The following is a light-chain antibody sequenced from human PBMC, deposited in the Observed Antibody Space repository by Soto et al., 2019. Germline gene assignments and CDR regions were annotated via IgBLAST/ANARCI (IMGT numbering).Light chain of an antibody. J-gene: IGKJ5*01. CDR3: QQYGNSPPGT. Sequence: EIVMTQSPATLSVSPGERATLSCRASQSVGNSHVAWYQQRRGLPPRLLIYGASHRATGIPDRFSGSWSGADFTLTISRLEPEDFAVYFCQQYGNSPPGTFGQGTRLEIK. CDR1: QSVGNSH. CDR2: GAS. V-gene: IGKV3-20*01.